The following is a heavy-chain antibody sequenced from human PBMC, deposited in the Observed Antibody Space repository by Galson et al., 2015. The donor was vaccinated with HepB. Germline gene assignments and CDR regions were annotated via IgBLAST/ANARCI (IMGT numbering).Heavy chain of an antibody. CDR1: GFTLSNYG. CDR3: ARDGLDGVFDY. J-gene: IGHJ4*01. D-gene: IGHD4-17*01. CDR2: IWYDGSNE. Sequence: SLRISCAVSGFTLSNYGVHWVRQAPGKGLEWVAVIWYDGSNEYHADSVKGRFTISRDNSKNTVDLQMNSLRAEDTAVYYCARDGLDGVFDYWGQGTLVTVSS. V-gene: IGHV3-33*01.